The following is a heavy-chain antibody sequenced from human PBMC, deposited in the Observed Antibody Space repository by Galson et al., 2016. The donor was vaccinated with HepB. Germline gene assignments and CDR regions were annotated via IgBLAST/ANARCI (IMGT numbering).Heavy chain of an antibody. Sequence: SLRLSCAASGFTFSDHYMDWVRQAPGKGLEWVGRTRNKASSYSTEYAASVKGRFTISRDDSKNSLYLQMNSLKTEDTAGYYCARDRGTYEIDYWGQGTLVTVAS. CDR1: GFTFSDHY. V-gene: IGHV3-72*01. CDR2: TRNKASSYST. D-gene: IGHD3-16*01. CDR3: ARDRGTYEIDY. J-gene: IGHJ4*02.